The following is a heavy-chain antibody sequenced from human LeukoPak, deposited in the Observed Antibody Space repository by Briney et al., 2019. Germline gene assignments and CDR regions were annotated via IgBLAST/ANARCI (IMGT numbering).Heavy chain of an antibody. CDR1: GFTLSIYW. V-gene: IGHV3-30*03. CDR3: VRARAGGLDY. J-gene: IGHJ4*02. CDR2: LSFDGAHK. Sequence: GGSLRLSCAASGFTLSIYWMSWVRQAPGRGLEWVAVLSFDGAHKYYAEPVKGRFTISKDNSNNTLFLQMDSLRLEDTALYYCVRARAGGLDYWGQGTLVTVSS. D-gene: IGHD3-16*01.